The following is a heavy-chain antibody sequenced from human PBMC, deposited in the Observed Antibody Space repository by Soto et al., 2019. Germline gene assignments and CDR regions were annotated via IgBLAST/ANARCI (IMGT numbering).Heavy chain of an antibody. CDR2: INHSGST. CDR3: ARAYGGNSGVFDY. V-gene: IGHV4-34*01. Sequence: SETLSLRYGVDGRKCVDFCGRRISQPPGKGLEWIGEINHSGSTNYNPSLKSRVTISVDTSQNQFSLNLSSVTAADTAVYYCARAYGGNSGVFDYWGQGTLVTVSS. D-gene: IGHD4-17*01. J-gene: IGHJ4*02. CDR1: GRKCVDFC.